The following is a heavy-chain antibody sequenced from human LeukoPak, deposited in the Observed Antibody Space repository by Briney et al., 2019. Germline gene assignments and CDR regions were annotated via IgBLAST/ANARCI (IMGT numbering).Heavy chain of an antibody. CDR3: ARGLGSYDSSELTWPMISF. V-gene: IGHV1-8*02. CDR1: GYTFTGYY. D-gene: IGHD3-22*01. CDR2: MNPDNGDT. J-gene: IGHJ4*02. Sequence: ASVKVSCKASGYTFTGYYMHWVRQATGQGLEWMGWMNPDNGDTAYAQKFQGRITMTRSTSITTAYMELSSLRSEDTAVYYCARGLGSYDSSELTWPMISFWGQGTLVTVSS.